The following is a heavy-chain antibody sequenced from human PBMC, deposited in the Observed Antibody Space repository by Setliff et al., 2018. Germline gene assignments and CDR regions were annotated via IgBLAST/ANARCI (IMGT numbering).Heavy chain of an antibody. V-gene: IGHV4-59*02. CDR3: ARDRTFYGSGTYTRWFDY. D-gene: IGHD3-10*01. CDR1: GGSVNSHY. Sequence: KTSETLSLTCTVSGGSVNSHYWSWIRQPPGKGLKWIGFIFYSGDTKSNPSLKSRVTMSVDTSKNQFSLRLTSVTAADTAVYYCARDRTFYGSGTYTRWFDYWGQGTLVTVSS. CDR2: IFYSGDT. J-gene: IGHJ4*02.